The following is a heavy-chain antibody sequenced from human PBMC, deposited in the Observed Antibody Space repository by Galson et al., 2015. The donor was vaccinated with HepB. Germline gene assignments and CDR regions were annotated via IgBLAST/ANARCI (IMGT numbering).Heavy chain of an antibody. CDR1: GFTFSIFS. CDR3: ARSLTGADAFDI. Sequence: SLRLSCAASGFTFSIFSMNWVRQAPGKGLEWVSYVSSESTYMYYADSVKGRFTGSRDNAKNSLFLHMNGLRAEDTAIYYCARSLTGADAFDIWGQGTMVTVSS. D-gene: IGHD1-20*01. V-gene: IGHV3-21*01. J-gene: IGHJ3*02. CDR2: VSSESTYM.